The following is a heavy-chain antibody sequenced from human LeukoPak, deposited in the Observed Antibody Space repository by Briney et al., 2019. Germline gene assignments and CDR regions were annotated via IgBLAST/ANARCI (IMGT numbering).Heavy chain of an antibody. CDR2: ISGSGGST. V-gene: IGHV3-23*01. CDR1: GFTFSSYA. D-gene: IGHD3-3*01. J-gene: IGHJ6*03. CDR3: ANSLFRFFYYMDV. Sequence: GGSLRLSCAASGFTFSSYAMSWVRQAPGKGLKWVSAISGSGGSTYYADSVKGRFTISRDNSKNTLYLQMNSLRAEDTAVYYCANSLFRFFYYMDVWGKGTTVTVSS.